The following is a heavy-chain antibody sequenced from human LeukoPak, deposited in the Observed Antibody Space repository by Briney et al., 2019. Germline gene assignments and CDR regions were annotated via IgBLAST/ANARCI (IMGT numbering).Heavy chain of an antibody. D-gene: IGHD1-26*01. Sequence: SETLSLTCTVSGGSIRSYYWSWIRQPPGKGLEWIGYIYYSGSTNYNPSLKSRVSISVDTSKNQFSLKLSSVTAADTAVYYCARGQYSGSCFDNWGQGSLVTVSS. CDR1: GGSIRSYY. CDR2: IYYSGST. CDR3: ARGQYSGSCFDN. V-gene: IGHV4-59*01. J-gene: IGHJ4*02.